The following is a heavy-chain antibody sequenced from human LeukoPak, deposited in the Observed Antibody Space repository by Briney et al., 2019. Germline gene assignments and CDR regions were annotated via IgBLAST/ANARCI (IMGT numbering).Heavy chain of an antibody. Sequence: GGSLRLSCAASGFTFSSYAMHWVRQAPGKGLEWVAVISYDGSNKYYADSVKGRFTSSRDNSKNTPYLQMNSLRAEDTAVYYCVAGADYYGSGGLNDYWGQGTLVTVSS. CDR3: VAGADYYGSGGLNDY. CDR2: ISYDGSNK. V-gene: IGHV3-30*04. J-gene: IGHJ4*02. CDR1: GFTFSSYA. D-gene: IGHD3-10*01.